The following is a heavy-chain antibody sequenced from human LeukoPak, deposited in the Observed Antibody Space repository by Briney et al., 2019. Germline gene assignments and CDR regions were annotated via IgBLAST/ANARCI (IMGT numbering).Heavy chain of an antibody. CDR3: ARIHSGYEPPKEYYGMDV. D-gene: IGHD5-12*01. CDR2: ISYDGSNK. J-gene: IGHJ6*04. V-gene: IGHV3-30*03. Sequence: FGFSFSDFGMHWVRQAPGKGLEWVAVISYDGSNKYYADSVKGRFTISRDNSKNTLYMQVNSLKSEDTAVYYCARIHSGYEPPKEYYGMDVWGKGTTVTVSS. CDR1: GFSFSDFG.